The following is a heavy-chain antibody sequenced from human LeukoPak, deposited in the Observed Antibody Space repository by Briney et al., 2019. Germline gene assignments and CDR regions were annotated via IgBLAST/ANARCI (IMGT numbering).Heavy chain of an antibody. V-gene: IGHV3-7*04. CDR1: GFTFSSYS. Sequence: GGSLRLSCVASGFTFSSYSMSWVRQAPVKGLEWVANIKQGGSEKYYVDSVKGRFTISRDNAKNSLYLQMDSLRAEDTAVYYCARDLTDMVVFDDWGQVTMVTVSS. CDR2: IKQGGSEK. J-gene: IGHJ4*02. CDR3: ARDLTDMVVFDD. D-gene: IGHD5-18*01.